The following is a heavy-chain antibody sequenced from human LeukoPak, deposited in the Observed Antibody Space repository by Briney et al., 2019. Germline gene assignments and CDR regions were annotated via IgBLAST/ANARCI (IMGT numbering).Heavy chain of an antibody. CDR1: GFTFSSYA. D-gene: IGHD3-22*01. Sequence: GGSLRLSCAASGFTFSSYAMSWVRQAPGKGLEWVSAISGSGGSTYYADSVKGRFTISRDNSKNTLYLQMNSLRAEDTAVYYCAKDRAITMIVVGPAHFDYWGKGTLVTVSS. CDR2: ISGSGGST. V-gene: IGHV3-23*01. CDR3: AKDRAITMIVVGPAHFDY. J-gene: IGHJ4*02.